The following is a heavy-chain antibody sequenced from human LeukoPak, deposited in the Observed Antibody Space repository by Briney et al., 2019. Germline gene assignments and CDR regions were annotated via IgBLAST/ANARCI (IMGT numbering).Heavy chain of an antibody. D-gene: IGHD3-3*01. CDR2: VYFTGST. Sequence: SETLSLTCTVSGGSLSSRSHYWGCIRQFPGKGLQWIASVYFTGSTYYNPSLTSRATVSVDTSKNQFSLKLSSVTAADTAVYYCARAESGPTAFFDYWGQGTLVTLSS. CDR3: ARAESGPTAFFDY. CDR1: GGSLSSRSHY. J-gene: IGHJ4*02. V-gene: IGHV4-39*01.